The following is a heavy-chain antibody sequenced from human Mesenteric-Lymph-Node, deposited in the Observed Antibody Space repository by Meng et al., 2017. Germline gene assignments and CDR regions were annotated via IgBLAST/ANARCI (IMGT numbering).Heavy chain of an antibody. J-gene: IGHJ4*02. Sequence: SVKVSCKASGGTFSSYAISWVRQAPGQGLEWMGGIIPIFGTANYAQKFQGRVTITTDESTSTAYMELSSLRSEDTAVYYCAGYLRSDFWSGSGDYWGQGTLVTVSS. CDR3: AGYLRSDFWSGSGDY. D-gene: IGHD3-3*01. CDR2: IIPIFGTA. V-gene: IGHV1-69*05. CDR1: GGTFSSYA.